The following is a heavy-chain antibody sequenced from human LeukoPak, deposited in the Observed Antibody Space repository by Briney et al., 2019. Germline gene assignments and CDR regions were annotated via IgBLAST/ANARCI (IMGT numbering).Heavy chain of an antibody. CDR2: ISYDGSDK. Sequence: PGGSLRLSCAASGFTFSTYAMHWVRQAPGKGLEWVAVISYDGSDKYYADSLKGRFTISRDNYENTVYLQMDTLRVEDTAVYYCARVAIRMPGTPENWFDPWGQGTLVTVSS. CDR3: ARVAIRMPGTPENWFDP. J-gene: IGHJ5*02. V-gene: IGHV3-30*04. CDR1: GFTFSTYA. D-gene: IGHD6-13*01.